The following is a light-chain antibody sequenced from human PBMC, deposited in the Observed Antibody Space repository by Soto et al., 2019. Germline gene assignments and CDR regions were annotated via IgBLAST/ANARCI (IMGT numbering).Light chain of an antibody. CDR3: QQYGSPPSLT. CDR1: QSVSGSY. Sequence: EIVLTQSPGTLSLSPGERVTLSCRASQSVSGSYLAWYQQKPGQAPRLLINGASSRATGIPDRFSGSGSGTDFTLTLSRLEPEDFAVYYCQQYGSPPSLTFGGGTKVEIK. J-gene: IGKJ4*01. V-gene: IGKV3-20*01. CDR2: GAS.